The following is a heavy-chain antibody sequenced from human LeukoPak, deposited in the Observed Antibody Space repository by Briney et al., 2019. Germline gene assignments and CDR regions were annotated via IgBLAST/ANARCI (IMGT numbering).Heavy chain of an antibody. CDR1: GYTFTSYG. V-gene: IGHV1-18*01. J-gene: IGHJ6*03. CDR3: ARWSYGNYYYYYMDV. Sequence: GASVKVSCKASGYTFTSYGISWVRQAPGQGLEWMGWISAYNGNTNYAQKLQGRVTMTTDTSTSTAYMGLRSLRSDDTAVYYCARWSYGNYYYYYMDVWGKGTTVTISS. CDR2: ISAYNGNT. D-gene: IGHD5-18*01.